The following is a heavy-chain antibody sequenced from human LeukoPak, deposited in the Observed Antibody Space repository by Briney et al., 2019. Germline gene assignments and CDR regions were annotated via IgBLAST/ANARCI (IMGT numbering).Heavy chain of an antibody. J-gene: IGHJ5*02. Sequence: ASVKVSCKASGGTFSSYAISWLRQAPGQGLEWMGRIIPILGIANYAQKFQGRVTITADKSTSTAYMELSSLRSEDTAVYYCARERSYSSSWYQPWGQGTLVTVSS. CDR1: GGTFSSYA. D-gene: IGHD6-13*01. CDR2: IIPILGIA. CDR3: ARERSYSSSWYQP. V-gene: IGHV1-69*04.